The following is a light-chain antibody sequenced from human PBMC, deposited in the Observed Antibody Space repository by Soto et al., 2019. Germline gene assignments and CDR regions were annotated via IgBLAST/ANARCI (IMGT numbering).Light chain of an antibody. Sequence: QSVLTQPASVSGSPGQSIAISCTGTSSDVDGYNYVSWYQHHPGKAPKLMIYDVSSRPSGVSNRFSGSKSGNTASLTISGLQAEDEADYYCISYKTSSTYVCGTGTKVTVL. CDR3: ISYKTSSTYV. V-gene: IGLV2-14*03. CDR1: SSDVDGYNY. CDR2: DVS. J-gene: IGLJ1*01.